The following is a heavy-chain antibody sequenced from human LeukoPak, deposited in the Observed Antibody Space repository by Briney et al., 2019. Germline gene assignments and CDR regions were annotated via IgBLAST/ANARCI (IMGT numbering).Heavy chain of an antibody. CDR1: GYTFTSYY. CDR2: INPSGGST. CDR3: VRGASSIAALNPFWYFDL. V-gene: IGHV1-46*01. Sequence: ASVKVSCKASGYTFTSYYMHWVRQGPGQGLEWMGIINPSGGSTSYAQKFQGRVTMTRDTSTNTVYMELSSLRSEDTAVFYCVRGASSIAALNPFWYFDLWGRGPMVTVSS. J-gene: IGHJ2*01. D-gene: IGHD6-6*01.